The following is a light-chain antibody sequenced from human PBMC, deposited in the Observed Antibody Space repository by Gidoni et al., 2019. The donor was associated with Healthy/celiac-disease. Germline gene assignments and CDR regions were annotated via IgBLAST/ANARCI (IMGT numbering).Light chain of an antibody. CDR3: LQEYNYPRT. V-gene: IGKV1-6*01. CDR1: QGIRND. CDR2: AAS. J-gene: IGKJ2*01. Sequence: AIQMTQSPSSLSASVGDRVTITCRASQGIRNDLGWYQQKPGKAPKLLIYAASSLQSGVTARFSGSGSGTDFTLTISSLQPEDFATYYCLQEYNYPRTFGQGTKLEIK.